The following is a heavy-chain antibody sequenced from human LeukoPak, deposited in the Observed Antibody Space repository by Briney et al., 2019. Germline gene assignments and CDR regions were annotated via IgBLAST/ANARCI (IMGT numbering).Heavy chain of an antibody. CDR3: ARERDIVGGSTGY. J-gene: IGHJ4*02. CDR2: IKQDGSEK. D-gene: IGHD1-26*01. Sequence: GGSLRLSCAASGFTFSSYWMSWVRQAPGKGLEWVANIKQDGSEKYYVDSVKGRFTISRDNAKNSLYLQMNGLRAEDTAVYYCARERDIVGGSTGYWGQGTLVTVSS. V-gene: IGHV3-7*01. CDR1: GFTFSSYW.